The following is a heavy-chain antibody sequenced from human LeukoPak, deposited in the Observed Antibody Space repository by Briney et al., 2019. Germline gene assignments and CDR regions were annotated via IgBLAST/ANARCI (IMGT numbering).Heavy chain of an antibody. CDR1: GFTVSSNY. D-gene: IGHD6-13*01. V-gene: IGHV3-53*01. CDR2: IYSGGST. Sequence: GGSLRLSCAASGFTVSSNYMSWVRQAPGKGLEWVSVIYSGGSTYYADSVKGRFTISRDNSKNTLYLQMNSLRAEDTAVYYCARDALSSSSWYRDYYYGMDVWGQGTAVTVSS. J-gene: IGHJ6*02. CDR3: ARDALSSSSWYRDYYYGMDV.